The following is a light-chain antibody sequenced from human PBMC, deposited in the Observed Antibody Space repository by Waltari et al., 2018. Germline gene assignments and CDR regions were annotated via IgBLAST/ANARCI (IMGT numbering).Light chain of an antibody. J-gene: IGLJ1*01. V-gene: IGLV3-1*01. CDR2: QHT. CDR3: QAWDSITGV. CDR1: TLGDKF. Sequence: SFELIQPPSVSVSPGQTASITCSGDTLGDKFACWYQQKPGQSPLLVIYQHTMRPSGIPERCSGSNSGNTATLTISETQTMDEADYYCQAWDSITGVFGAGTKVTVL.